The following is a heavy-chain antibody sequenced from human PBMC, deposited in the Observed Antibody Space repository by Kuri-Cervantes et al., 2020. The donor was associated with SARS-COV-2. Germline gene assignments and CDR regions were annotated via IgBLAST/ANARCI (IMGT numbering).Heavy chain of an antibody. CDR3: ARGSSGSYPLDY. CDR2: ISYDGSNK. V-gene: IGHV3-30-3*01. Sequence: GGSLRLSCAAPGFTFSSYWMHWVRQAPGKGLEWVAVISYDGSNKYYADSVKGRFTISRDNSKNTLYLQMNSLRAEDTAVYYCARGSSGSYPLDYWGQGTLVTVSS. J-gene: IGHJ4*02. D-gene: IGHD1-26*01. CDR1: GFTFSSYW.